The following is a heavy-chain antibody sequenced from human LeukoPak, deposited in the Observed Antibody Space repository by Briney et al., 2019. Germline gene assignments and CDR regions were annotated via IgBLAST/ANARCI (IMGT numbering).Heavy chain of an antibody. J-gene: IGHJ4*02. CDR3: AQGGHDFNPFYY. CDR1: GFTFSTYA. V-gene: IGHV3-23*01. Sequence: GGSLRLSCAASGFTFSTYAMGWVRQAPGGGLEWGSSIKGGGGDPFYADSVRGRFTISRDKSKNTLYLQLNSLRAEDTAVYFCAQGGHDFNPFYYWGQGTLVTVSS. CDR2: IKGGGGDP. D-gene: IGHD2-21*02.